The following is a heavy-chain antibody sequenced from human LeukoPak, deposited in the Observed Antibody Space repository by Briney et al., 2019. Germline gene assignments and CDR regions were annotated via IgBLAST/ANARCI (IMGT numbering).Heavy chain of an antibody. Sequence: GGSLRLSCAASGFTFSSYAMSWVRQPQGKGLEWVAIIWYDGSNKYYADSVRGRFTISRDNSKNTLYLQMNSLRAEDTAVYYCARDLGGNYHNYFDYWGQGTLVTVSS. CDR2: IWYDGSNK. D-gene: IGHD1-26*01. CDR3: ARDLGGNYHNYFDY. CDR1: GFTFSSYA. J-gene: IGHJ4*02. V-gene: IGHV3-33*08.